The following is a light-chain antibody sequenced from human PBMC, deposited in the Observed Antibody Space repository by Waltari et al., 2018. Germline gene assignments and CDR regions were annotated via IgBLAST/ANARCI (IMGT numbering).Light chain of an antibody. CDR1: QSISSY. V-gene: IGKV1-39*01. J-gene: IGKJ2*01. Sequence: DIQMTQSPSSLSASVGDRVTITCRASQSISSYLNWYQQKPGKVPELLIYAASSLQSGVPSSFSGSGSGTDFTLTISSLQPEDFATYYCQQSYSTPYTFGQGTKLEIK. CDR3: QQSYSTPYT. CDR2: AAS.